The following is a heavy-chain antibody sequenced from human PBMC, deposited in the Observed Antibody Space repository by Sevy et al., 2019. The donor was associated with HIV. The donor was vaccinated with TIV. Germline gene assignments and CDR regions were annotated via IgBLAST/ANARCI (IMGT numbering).Heavy chain of an antibody. Sequence: GGSRRRSCAASGFTFSSHSMNWVPQAPGKGLEWISSIRSSRNYIYYADSVKGRFTISRDNAQNSLYLQMNSLRAEDTAVYYCARDLIRTLWYFDLWGRGTVVTVSS. D-gene: IGHD3-22*01. CDR3: ARDLIRTLWYFDL. J-gene: IGHJ2*01. V-gene: IGHV3-21*01. CDR1: GFTFSSHS. CDR2: IRSSRNYI.